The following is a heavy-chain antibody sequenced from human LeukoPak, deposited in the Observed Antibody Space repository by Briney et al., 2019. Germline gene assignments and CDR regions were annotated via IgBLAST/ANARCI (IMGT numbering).Heavy chain of an antibody. CDR2: IIPIFGTA. V-gene: IGHV1-69*13. CDR3: ASLKYYYGSGSQYYFDY. J-gene: IGHJ4*02. D-gene: IGHD3-10*01. CDR1: VGTFSSYA. Sequence: ASVKVSCKASVGTFSSYAISWVRQAPGQGLEWMGGIIPIFGTANYAQKFQGRVTITADESTSTAYMELSSLRSEDTAVYYCASLKYYYGSGSQYYFDYWGQGTLVTVSS.